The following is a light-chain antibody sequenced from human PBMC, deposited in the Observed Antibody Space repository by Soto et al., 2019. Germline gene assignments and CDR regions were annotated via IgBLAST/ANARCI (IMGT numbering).Light chain of an antibody. CDR3: AAWDDSLNAFYV. V-gene: IGLV1-44*01. CDR1: SSNIGSNT. Sequence: QSVLTQPPSASGTPGQRVTISCSGGSSNIGSNTVNWYQQLPGTAPKLLIYSNNQRPSGVPDRFYGSKSGTSASLAISGLQSKDEADYFCAAWDDSLNAFYVFGTGTKLTVL. CDR2: SNN. J-gene: IGLJ1*01.